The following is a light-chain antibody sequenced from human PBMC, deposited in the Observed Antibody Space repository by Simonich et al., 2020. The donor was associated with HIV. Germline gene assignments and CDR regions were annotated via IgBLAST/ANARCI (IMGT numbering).Light chain of an antibody. V-gene: IGKV4-1*01. J-gene: IGKJ4*01. CDR1: QSVLYSSNNKNY. Sequence: DIVMTQSPDSLAVSLGERATINCKSSQSVLYSSNNKNYLAWYQQKPGQPPKRLIYWPSTRESGVPDRFSGSGSGTDFTLTISSLQAEDVAVYYCQQYYSTPLTFGGGTKVEIK. CDR3: QQYYSTPLT. CDR2: WPS.